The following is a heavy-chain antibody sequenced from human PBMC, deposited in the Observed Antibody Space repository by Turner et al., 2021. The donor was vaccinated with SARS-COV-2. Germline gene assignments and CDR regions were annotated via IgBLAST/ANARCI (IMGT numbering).Heavy chain of an antibody. J-gene: IGHJ2*01. CDR3: ARDLSDYWYFDL. CDR1: VFTVSSNY. V-gene: IGHV3-66*01. Sequence: EVQLVESGGGLVRPGGSLTLSCSASVFTVSSNYMVWVRQAPGKVLECVVVIYSGGSTYYADSVKGRFTISRDNSKNTLYLQMTGLRAEDTAMFYCARDLSDYWYFDLGGRGTLVTVSS. CDR2: IYSGGST.